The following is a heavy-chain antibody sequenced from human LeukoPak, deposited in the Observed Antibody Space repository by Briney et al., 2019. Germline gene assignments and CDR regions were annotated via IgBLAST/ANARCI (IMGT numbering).Heavy chain of an antibody. D-gene: IGHD6-13*01. CDR2: IYHSGST. J-gene: IGHJ4*02. V-gene: IGHV4-4*02. Sequence: SETLSLTCAVSGGSISSNNWWSWVRQPPGKGLEWIGEIYHSGSTNYNPSLKSRVTISVDKSKNQFSLKLSSVTAADTAVYYCARDCGGDRSSCQGGYYFDYWGQGTLVTVSS. CDR3: ARDCGGDRSSCQGGYYFDY. CDR1: GGSISSNNW.